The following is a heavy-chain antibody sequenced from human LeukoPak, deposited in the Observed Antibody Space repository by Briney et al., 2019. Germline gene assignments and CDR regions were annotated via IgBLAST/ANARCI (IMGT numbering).Heavy chain of an antibody. Sequence: GGSLRLSCAASGFTFSSYGMHWVRQAPGKGLEWVAVISYDGSNKYYADSVKGRFTISRDNSKNTLYLQMNSLRAEDTAVYYCARDRQLGSMDVWGKGTTVTVSS. J-gene: IGHJ6*03. V-gene: IGHV3-30*03. CDR3: ARDRQLGSMDV. CDR2: ISYDGSNK. D-gene: IGHD6-13*01. CDR1: GFTFSSYG.